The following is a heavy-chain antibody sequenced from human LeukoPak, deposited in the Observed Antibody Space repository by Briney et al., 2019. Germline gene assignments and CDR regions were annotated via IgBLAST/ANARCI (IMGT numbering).Heavy chain of an antibody. CDR3: ARTGYSSGCLDY. Sequence: GGSLRLSCAASGFTFSSYEMNWVRQAPGKGLEWISYISSSGSTIYCADSVKGRFTISRDNAKNSLYLQMNSLRAEDTAVYYCARTGYSSGCLDYWGQGTLVTVSS. CDR1: GFTFSSYE. CDR2: ISSSGSTI. J-gene: IGHJ4*02. D-gene: IGHD6-19*01. V-gene: IGHV3-48*03.